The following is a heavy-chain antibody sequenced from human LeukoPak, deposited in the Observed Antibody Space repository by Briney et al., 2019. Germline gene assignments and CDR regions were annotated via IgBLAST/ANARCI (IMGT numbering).Heavy chain of an antibody. CDR1: GGSISSYY. V-gene: IGHV4-59*01. D-gene: IGHD6-13*01. Sequence: SETLSLTCTVSGGSISSYYWSWIRQPPGKGLEWIGYIYYSGSTNYKPSLKSRVTISVDTSKNQFSLKLSSVTAADTAVYYCARDPSKGIGDYWGQGTLVTVSS. J-gene: IGHJ4*02. CDR3: ARDPSKGIGDY. CDR2: IYYSGST.